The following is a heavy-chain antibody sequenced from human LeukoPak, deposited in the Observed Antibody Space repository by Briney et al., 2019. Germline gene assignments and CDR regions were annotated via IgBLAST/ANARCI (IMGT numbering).Heavy chain of an antibody. Sequence: GGSLRLSCAASGFTFSNAWMSWVRQAPGKGLEWVGRIKSKTDGGTTDYAAPVKGRFTISRDDSKNTLYLQMNSLKTEDTAVYYCTTDSTIVVDVDYWGQGTLVTVSS. CDR2: IKSKTDGGTT. J-gene: IGHJ4*02. CDR3: TTDSTIVVDVDY. CDR1: GFTFSNAW. V-gene: IGHV3-15*01. D-gene: IGHD3-22*01.